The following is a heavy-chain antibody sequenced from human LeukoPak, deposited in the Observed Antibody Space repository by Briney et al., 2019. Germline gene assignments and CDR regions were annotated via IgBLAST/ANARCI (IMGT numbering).Heavy chain of an antibody. Sequence: SETLSLTCSVSGGSISGYYWSWIRQPAGKGLEWIGRIYSSGSTNYNPSLKSRVTMSVDTSKKRFSLKLSSVTAADTALYYCARDYDYWGQGTLVTVSS. J-gene: IGHJ4*02. CDR1: GGSISGYY. CDR3: ARDYDY. V-gene: IGHV4-4*07. CDR2: IYSSGST.